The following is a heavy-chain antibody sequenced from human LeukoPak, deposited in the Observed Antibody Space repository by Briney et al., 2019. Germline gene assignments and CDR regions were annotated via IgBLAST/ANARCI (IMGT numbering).Heavy chain of an antibody. CDR3: ARVAGMYSSSWYYFDY. D-gene: IGHD6-13*01. J-gene: IGHJ4*02. Sequence: SETLSLTCAVSGYSISSGYYWGWNRQPPGKGLEWIGSIYHSGSTYYNPSLKSRVTISVDTSKNQFSLKLSSVTAADTAVYYCARVAGMYSSSWYYFDYWGQGTLVTVSS. V-gene: IGHV4-38-2*01. CDR2: IYHSGST. CDR1: GYSISSGYY.